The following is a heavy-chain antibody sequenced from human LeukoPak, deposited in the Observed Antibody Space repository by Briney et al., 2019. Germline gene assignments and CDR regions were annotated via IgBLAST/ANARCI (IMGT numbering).Heavy chain of an antibody. CDR1: GFTFSDYY. Sequence: GGSLRLSCAASGFTFSDYYMSCIRQAPGKGLEWVLYISSGSSYTNYADSVKGRFTISRDNAKNSLYLQMNSLRAEDTAVYYCARDHYGYYGSGSYRRFDYWGQGTLVTVSS. CDR3: ARDHYGYYGSGSYRRFDY. V-gene: IGHV3-11*06. CDR2: ISSGSSYT. D-gene: IGHD3-10*01. J-gene: IGHJ4*02.